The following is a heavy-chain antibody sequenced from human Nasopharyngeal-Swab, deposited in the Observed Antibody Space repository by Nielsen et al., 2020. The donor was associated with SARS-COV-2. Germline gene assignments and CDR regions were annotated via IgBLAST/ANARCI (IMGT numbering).Heavy chain of an antibody. V-gene: IGHV3-21*01. J-gene: IGHJ5*02. Sequence: GESLKISCAASGFTLSSYSMNWVRQAPGKGLEWVSSISSSSSYIYYADSVKGRFTISRDNAKNSLYLQMNSLRAEDTAVYYCARVIWLNYYDSSGVNWFDPWGQGTLVTVSS. CDR2: ISSSSSYI. D-gene: IGHD3-22*01. CDR1: GFTLSSYS. CDR3: ARVIWLNYYDSSGVNWFDP.